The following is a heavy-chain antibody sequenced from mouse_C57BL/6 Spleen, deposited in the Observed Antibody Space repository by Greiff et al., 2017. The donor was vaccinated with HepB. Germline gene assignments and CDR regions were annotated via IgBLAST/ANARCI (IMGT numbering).Heavy chain of an antibody. D-gene: IGHD1-1*01. Sequence: VQLQQSGAELVRPGASVKLSCKASGYTFTDYYINWVKQRPGQGLEWIARIYPGSGNTYYNEKFKGKATLTAEKSSSTAYMQLSSLTSEDSAVYFCARVPDYGSSLFDYWGQGTTLTVSS. CDR3: ARVPDYGSSLFDY. V-gene: IGHV1-76*01. CDR1: GYTFTDYY. J-gene: IGHJ2*01. CDR2: IYPGSGNT.